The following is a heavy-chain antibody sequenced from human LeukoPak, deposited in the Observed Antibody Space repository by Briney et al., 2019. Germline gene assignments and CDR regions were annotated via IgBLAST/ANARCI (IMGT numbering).Heavy chain of an antibody. CDR3: ARAITMVRGARRYDAFDI. J-gene: IGHJ3*02. CDR2: INPSGGST. D-gene: IGHD3-10*01. V-gene: IGHV1-46*01. Sequence: ASVKVSCKASGYTFTSYYMHWVRQAPGQGLEWMGIINPSGGSTSYAQKFQGRVTMTRDTSTSTVYMELSSLRSEDTAVYYCARAITMVRGARRYDAFDIWGQGTMVTVSS. CDR1: GYTFTSYY.